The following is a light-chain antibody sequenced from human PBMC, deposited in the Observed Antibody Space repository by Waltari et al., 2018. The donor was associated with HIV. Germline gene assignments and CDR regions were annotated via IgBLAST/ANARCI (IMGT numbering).Light chain of an antibody. Sequence: EIVMTQSPATLSVSPGERVSLSCRASQNIGINLAWFQQQPGQAPRVLVYGAFSRATGIPARFSGRGSGTEFTLTIARLQSEDSTVYFCQQYNRWPLTFGQGTRLEIK. CDR3: QQYNRWPLT. CDR2: GAF. CDR1: QNIGIN. J-gene: IGKJ5*01. V-gene: IGKV3-15*01.